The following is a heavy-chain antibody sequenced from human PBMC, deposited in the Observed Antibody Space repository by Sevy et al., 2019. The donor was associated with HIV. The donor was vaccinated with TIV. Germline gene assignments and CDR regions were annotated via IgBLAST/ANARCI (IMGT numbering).Heavy chain of an antibody. CDR2: IYSDGTT. V-gene: IGHV3-53*01. CDR1: GFTVSRNF. J-gene: IGHJ4*02. CDR3: VGADRPNQGDF. D-gene: IGHD6-6*01. Sequence: GGSLRLSCAASGFTVSRNFMSWIRQAPGKGLEWVSIIYSDGTTFYADSVKGQFTISRDNSRNTLYLQMNTLRAEDTAVYYCVGADRPNQGDFWGQGTLVTVSS.